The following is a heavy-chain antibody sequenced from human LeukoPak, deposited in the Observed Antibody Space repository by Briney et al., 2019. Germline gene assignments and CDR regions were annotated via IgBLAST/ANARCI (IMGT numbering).Heavy chain of an antibody. CDR2: ITNDGSST. CDR3: ARDPGQYYYDSSGYPPGGLDY. J-gene: IGHJ4*02. CDR1: GLTFSSHW. V-gene: IGHV3-74*01. Sequence: PGGSLRLSCAASGLTFSSHWMHWVRQAPGKGLVWVSRITNDGSSTTYADSVKGRFTISRDNAKNMLYLQVNSLRAEDTAVYYCARDPGQYYYDSSGYPPGGLDYWGQGTLVTVSS. D-gene: IGHD3-22*01.